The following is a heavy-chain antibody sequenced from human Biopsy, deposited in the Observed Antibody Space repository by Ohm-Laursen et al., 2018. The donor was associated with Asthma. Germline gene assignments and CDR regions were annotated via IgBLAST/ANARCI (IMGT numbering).Heavy chain of an antibody. CDR3: ARDLAGHCTSASCYGFDS. CDR1: GGSVYSYDHH. Sequence: SQTLSLTCSVFGGSVYSYDHHWSWIRQPPGKGLEWIGFIFYSGSTFYNPSLRSRITISVDTSKNQFSLTLTSVTAADTALYYCARDLAGHCTSASCYGFDSWGQGTTVTVSS. J-gene: IGHJ5*01. CDR2: IFYSGST. D-gene: IGHD2-2*01. V-gene: IGHV4-30-4*01.